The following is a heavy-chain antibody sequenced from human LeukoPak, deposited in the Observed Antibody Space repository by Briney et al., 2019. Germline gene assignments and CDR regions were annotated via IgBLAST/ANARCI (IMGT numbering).Heavy chain of an antibody. D-gene: IGHD2-15*01. Sequence: GGSLRLSCAASGFTFSSYGMHWVRQAPGKGLEWVAFIRYDGSNKYYADSVKGRFTISRDNSKNALYLQMNSLRAEDTAVYYCAKDKISTVVVAATSDAFDIWGQGTMVTVSS. CDR3: AKDKISTVVVAATSDAFDI. V-gene: IGHV3-30*02. J-gene: IGHJ3*02. CDR2: IRYDGSNK. CDR1: GFTFSSYG.